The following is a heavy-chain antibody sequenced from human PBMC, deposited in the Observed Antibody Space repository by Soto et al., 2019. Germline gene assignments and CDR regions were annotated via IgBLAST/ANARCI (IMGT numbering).Heavy chain of an antibody. J-gene: IGHJ4*02. D-gene: IGHD3-3*01. Sequence: SESLSPACTVSGDSVSSVGFHWAWLRRPPGKGLEWIGYIYNGGSTYYRPSLESRMHMSLDATRNRYSLRLTSVTAADTAVYFCARAPVGLDTISYFDYWGQGKLVTVSS. V-gene: IGHV4-30-4*01. CDR3: ARAPVGLDTISYFDY. CDR1: GDSVSSVGFH. CDR2: IYNGGST.